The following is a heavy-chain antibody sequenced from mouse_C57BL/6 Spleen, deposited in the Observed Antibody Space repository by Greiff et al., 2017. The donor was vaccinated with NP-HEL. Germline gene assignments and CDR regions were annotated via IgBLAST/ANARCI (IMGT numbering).Heavy chain of an antibody. CDR1: GYTFTSYW. V-gene: IGHV1-69*01. CDR3: ARSHPYFDY. CDR2: IDPSDSYT. J-gene: IGHJ2*01. Sequence: VQLQQPGAELVMPGASVKLSCKASGYTFTSYWMHWVKQRPGQGLEWIGEIDPSDSYTNYNQKFKGKSTLTVDKSSSTAYMQLSSLTSEDSAVYYCARSHPYFDYWGQGTTLTVSS.